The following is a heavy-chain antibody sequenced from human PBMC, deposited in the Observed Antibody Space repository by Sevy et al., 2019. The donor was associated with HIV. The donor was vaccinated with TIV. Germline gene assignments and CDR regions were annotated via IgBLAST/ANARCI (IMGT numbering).Heavy chain of an antibody. CDR2: INQDGGAK. J-gene: IGHJ4*01. CDR3: TTSFGVIAXXXXXX. D-gene: IGHD2-21*01. Sequence: GGSLRLSCAASGFTXSTTWMTWVRQAPGKGLEWVANINQDGGAKYYVDSVKGRFTISRDNTKNSLYLQMRSLRVEDTAVYYCTTSFGVIAXXXXXXWGXXTLVTVSS. CDR1: GFTXSTTW. V-gene: IGHV3-7*01.